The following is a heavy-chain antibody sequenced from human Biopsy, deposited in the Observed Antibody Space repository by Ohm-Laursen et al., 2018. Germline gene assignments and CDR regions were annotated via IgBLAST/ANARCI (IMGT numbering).Heavy chain of an antibody. D-gene: IGHD5-24*01. Sequence: TLSLTCSVSGGSISSGSNYWAWIRQPPGKGLEWIGSVYHSGTTYYSPSLKSRVTISVDTSKNQLSLKVTSVTDADTAAYYCARHDGNGPFALDSWGQGTLVTVSS. J-gene: IGHJ4*02. V-gene: IGHV4-39*01. CDR1: GGSISSGSNY. CDR3: ARHDGNGPFALDS. CDR2: VYHSGTT.